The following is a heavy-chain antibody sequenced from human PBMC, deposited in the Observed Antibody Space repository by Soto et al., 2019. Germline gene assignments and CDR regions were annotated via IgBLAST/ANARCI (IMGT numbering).Heavy chain of an antibody. CDR2: IDPSDSYT. J-gene: IGHJ6*02. CDR1: GYSVTSYW. V-gene: IGHV5-10-1*01. D-gene: IGHD2-8*01. CDR3: AREAGGTRTMDV. Sequence: PGASLKISGXGSGYSVTSYWSSWVRQMPGKGLEWMGRIDPSDSYTNYSPSFQGHVTISADKSISTAYLQWSSLKASDTAMYYCAREAGGTRTMDVWGQGTTVTVSS.